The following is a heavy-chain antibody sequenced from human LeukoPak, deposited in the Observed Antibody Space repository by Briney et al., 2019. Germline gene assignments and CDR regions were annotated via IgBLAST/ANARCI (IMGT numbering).Heavy chain of an antibody. CDR2: IYTSGST. J-gene: IGHJ5*02. Sequence: SETLSLTCTVSGGSISSYYWSWIRQPAGKGLEWIGRIYTSGSTNYNPSLKSRVTMSVDTSKNQFSLKLSSVTAADTAVYYCARERGVYSNYVDWFDPWGQGTLVTVSS. CDR3: ARERGVYSNYVDWFDP. V-gene: IGHV4-4*07. CDR1: GGSISSYY. D-gene: IGHD4-11*01.